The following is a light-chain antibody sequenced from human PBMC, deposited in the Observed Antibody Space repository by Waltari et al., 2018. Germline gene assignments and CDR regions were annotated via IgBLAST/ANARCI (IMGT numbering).Light chain of an antibody. CDR1: QSVGSSS. J-gene: IGKJ1*01. CDR2: RAY. CDR3: QQHGTLPAT. Sequence: EIVLTQSPGTASLSPGERVTLSCRASQSVGSSSLAWYQQKPGQAPRLVIYRAYRRATGIPDRFSGSGSGKDFSLTISRLEPEDFAVYYCQQHGTLPATFGQGTKVEIK. V-gene: IGKV3-20*01.